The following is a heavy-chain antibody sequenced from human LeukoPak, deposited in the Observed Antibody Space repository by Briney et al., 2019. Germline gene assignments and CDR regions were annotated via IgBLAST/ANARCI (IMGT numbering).Heavy chain of an antibody. Sequence: GGSLRLSYAASGFTFSSYAMSWVRQAPGKGLEWVSAISGSGGSTYYADSVKGRFTISRDNSKNTLYLQMNSLRAEDTAVYYCAKDRRYYDSSGNYWGQGTLVTVSS. CDR2: ISGSGGST. J-gene: IGHJ4*02. D-gene: IGHD3-22*01. CDR3: AKDRRYYDSSGNY. CDR1: GFTFSSYA. V-gene: IGHV3-23*01.